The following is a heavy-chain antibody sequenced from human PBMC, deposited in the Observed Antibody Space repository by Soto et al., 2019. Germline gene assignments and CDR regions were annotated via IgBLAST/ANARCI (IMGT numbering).Heavy chain of an antibody. V-gene: IGHV1-46*01. J-gene: IGHJ4*02. D-gene: IGHD3-22*01. Sequence: ASLKVSCKGSGYTLTRYYMHWVRQAPGQGLEWMGIINPSGGSTSYAQKFQGRVTMTRDTSTSTVYMELSSLRSEDTAVYYCARGELGYYYDSSGYYLAYWGQRTPVTVSS. CDR2: INPSGGST. CDR3: ARGELGYYYDSSGYYLAY. CDR1: GYTLTRYY.